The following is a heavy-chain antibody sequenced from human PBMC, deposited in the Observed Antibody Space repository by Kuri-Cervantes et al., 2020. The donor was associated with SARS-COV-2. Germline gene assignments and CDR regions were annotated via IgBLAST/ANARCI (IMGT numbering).Heavy chain of an antibody. Sequence: VSAGSITSGGYYWSWIRQPPGKGLEWIGYIYRSGSTYYNPSLKSRVTISIDMSKNQFSLNLSSVTAADTAVYYCAKDEGHIVVVPAATGYGGQGTLVTVSS. J-gene: IGHJ4*02. CDR3: AKDEGHIVVVPAATGY. V-gene: IGHV4-30-2*01. CDR2: IYRSGST. D-gene: IGHD2-2*01. CDR1: AGSITSGGYY.